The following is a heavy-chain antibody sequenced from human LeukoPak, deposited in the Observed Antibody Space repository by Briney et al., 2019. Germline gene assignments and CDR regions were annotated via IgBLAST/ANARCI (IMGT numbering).Heavy chain of an antibody. J-gene: IGHJ4*02. Sequence: GGSLRLSCAASGFTFSSYSMNWVRQAPGKGLGRVSSISSSSSYIYYADSVKGRFTISRDNAKNSLYLQMNSLRAEDTAVYYCARGGLDVLLWFGESRWGQGTLVTVSS. CDR2: ISSSSSYI. CDR3: ARGGLDVLLWFGESR. CDR1: GFTFSSYS. V-gene: IGHV3-21*01. D-gene: IGHD3-10*01.